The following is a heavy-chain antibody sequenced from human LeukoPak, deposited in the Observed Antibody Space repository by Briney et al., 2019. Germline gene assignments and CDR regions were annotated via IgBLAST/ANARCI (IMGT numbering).Heavy chain of an antibody. D-gene: IGHD6-19*01. V-gene: IGHV4-30-2*01. CDR3: ARGGYSSGWPPRGYFDY. Sequence: SQTLSLTCTVSGGSISSGGYYWSWIRRPPGKGLEWIGYIYHSGSTYYNPSLKSRVTISVDKSKNQFSLKLSSVTAADTAVYYCARGGYSSGWPPRGYFDYWGQGTLVTVSS. CDR2: IYHSGST. J-gene: IGHJ4*02. CDR1: GGSISSGGYY.